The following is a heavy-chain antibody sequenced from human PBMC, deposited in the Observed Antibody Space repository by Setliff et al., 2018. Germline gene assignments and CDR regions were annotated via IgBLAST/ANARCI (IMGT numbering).Heavy chain of an antibody. CDR1: GYTFTTYY. D-gene: IGHD3-3*01. Sequence: ASVKVSCKASGYTFTTYYMHWVRQAPGQGLEWMGVINPSDGSTTYAQKFQGRVKMTRDTSTNTVYMQLSSLRSEDTAVYYCARDTFGRGLNYYYYYMDVWGKGTTVTVSS. CDR2: INPSDGST. CDR3: ARDTFGRGLNYYYYYMDV. J-gene: IGHJ6*03. V-gene: IGHV1-46*01.